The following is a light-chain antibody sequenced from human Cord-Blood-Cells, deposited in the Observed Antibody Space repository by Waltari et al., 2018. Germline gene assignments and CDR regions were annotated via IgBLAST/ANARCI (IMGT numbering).Light chain of an antibody. Sequence: DIVMTQSPDSLAVSLGERVTINCKSSQSVLYSSNNKNYLAWYQQKPGQPPKLLIYWASTRESGVPDRVSGSGSGTDFTLTISSLQAEDVAVYYCQQYYSTQLTFGGGTKVEIK. J-gene: IGKJ4*01. CDR3: QQYYSTQLT. V-gene: IGKV4-1*01. CDR2: WAS. CDR1: QSVLYSSNNKNY.